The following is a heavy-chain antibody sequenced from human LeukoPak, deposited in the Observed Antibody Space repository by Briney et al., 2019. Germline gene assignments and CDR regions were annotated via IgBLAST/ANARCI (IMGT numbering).Heavy chain of an antibody. J-gene: IGHJ4*02. D-gene: IGHD2-8*02. CDR2: ISAYSGNT. CDR3: ARQTSGYFDS. Sequence: GASVKVSCKASGYTFTSYGISWVRQAPGQGLEWMGWISAYSGNTNYAQKLQGRVTMTTDTSTSAVYMELRSLRSDDTAVYYCARQTSGYFDSWGQGTLVTVSS. V-gene: IGHV1-18*01. CDR1: GYTFTSYG.